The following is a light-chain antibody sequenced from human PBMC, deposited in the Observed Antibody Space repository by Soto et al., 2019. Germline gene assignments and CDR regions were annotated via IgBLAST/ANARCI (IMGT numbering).Light chain of an antibody. Sequence: DIVMTQSPLSLPVTPGEPASISCRSSQSLLHSNGYNYLDWYLQKPGQSPQLLIYLGSNRASGVPDRFSGRGSGTDFTLKISRVEAEDVGVYYCMQALQTPLALGGGTKVEIK. CDR2: LGS. CDR3: MQALQTPLA. J-gene: IGKJ4*01. CDR1: QSLLHSNGYNY. V-gene: IGKV2-28*01.